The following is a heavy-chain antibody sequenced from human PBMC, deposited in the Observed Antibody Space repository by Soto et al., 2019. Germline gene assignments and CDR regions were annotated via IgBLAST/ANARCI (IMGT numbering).Heavy chain of an antibody. J-gene: IGHJ6*02. CDR2: MSNDGSDN. D-gene: IGHD3-3*01. CDR3: AREGIRFFYYYGMDV. CDR1: GFTFSSYA. Sequence: QVQLVESGGGVVQPGRSRRLSCAASGFTFSSYAMHWVRQAPGKGLEWVAVMSNDGSDNYYTDSVKGRFTISRDNSKNTLYLQMNSLRGEDTAVYYCAREGIRFFYYYGMDVWGQGATVTVSS. V-gene: IGHV3-30-3*01.